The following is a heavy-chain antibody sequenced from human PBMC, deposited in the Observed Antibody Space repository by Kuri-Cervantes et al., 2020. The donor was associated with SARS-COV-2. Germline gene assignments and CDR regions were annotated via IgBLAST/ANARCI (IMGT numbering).Heavy chain of an antibody. J-gene: IGHJ6*03. V-gene: IGHV2-70*11. CDR1: GFPLNATGMY. Sequence: SGPTLVKPTQTLPLTCTFSGFPLNATGMYVTWIRQPPGKALEWLARIGWHDDEYYSTSLKTRLTISKDTSKNQVVLTMNNMDPVDTGTYYCARIQDYYYMDVWGTGTTVTVFS. CDR3: ARIQDYYYMDV. CDR2: IGWHDDE.